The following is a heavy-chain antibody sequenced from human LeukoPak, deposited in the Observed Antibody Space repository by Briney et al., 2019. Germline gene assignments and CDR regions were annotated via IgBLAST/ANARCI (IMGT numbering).Heavy chain of an antibody. CDR3: ARGSGSSNSLYYYYYMDV. D-gene: IGHD4-23*01. V-gene: IGHV4-34*01. Sequence: SESLTLSCAAYGCTFSSYYWSWIRQPPGKGLEWVGEINHSGSTNYNPSLKSRVTISVDTSKNQSSLKLSSVTAADTAVYYCARGSGSSNSLYYYYYMDVWGKGTTVTVSS. CDR2: INHSGST. J-gene: IGHJ6*03. CDR1: GCTFSSYY.